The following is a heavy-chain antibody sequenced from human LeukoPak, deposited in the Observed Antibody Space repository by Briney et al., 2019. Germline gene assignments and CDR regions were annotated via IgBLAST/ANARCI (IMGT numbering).Heavy chain of an antibody. J-gene: IGHJ4*02. Sequence: GASVKVSCKASGYTFTGYYMHWVRQAPGQGLEWMGWINPNSGGTNYAQKFQGRVTMTRDTSISTAYMELSRLRSDDTAVYYCARGPSYYYDSSPSNYWGQGTLVTVSS. CDR1: GYTFTGYY. CDR2: INPNSGGT. CDR3: ARGPSYYYDSSPSNY. D-gene: IGHD3-22*01. V-gene: IGHV1-2*02.